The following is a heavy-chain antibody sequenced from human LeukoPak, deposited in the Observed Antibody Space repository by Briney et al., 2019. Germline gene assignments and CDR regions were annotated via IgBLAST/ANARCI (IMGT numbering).Heavy chain of an antibody. CDR3: ARELGGNSLAFDI. CDR1: GYSISSGYY. V-gene: IGHV4-38-2*02. Sequence: SETLSLTCAVSGYSISSGYYWGWIRQPPGKGLEWIGSIYHSGSTYYNPSLKSRVTISVDTSKNQFSLKLSSVTAADTAVYYCARELGGNSLAFDIWGQGTMVTVSS. J-gene: IGHJ3*02. CDR2: IYHSGST. D-gene: IGHD4-23*01.